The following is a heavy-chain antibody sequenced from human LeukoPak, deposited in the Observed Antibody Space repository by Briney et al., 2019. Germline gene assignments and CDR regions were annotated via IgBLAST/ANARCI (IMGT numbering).Heavy chain of an antibody. CDR1: GGSISSADYY. Sequence: KSSETLSLTCTVSGGSISSADYYWSWIRQPPGKGLEWIGYIYYSGNTYYNPSLKSRVTISVDTSKNQFSLKLSSVTAADTAVYYCARETGSSHPENDAFDIWGQGTMVTVSS. CDR2: IYYSGNT. V-gene: IGHV4-30-4*01. J-gene: IGHJ3*02. D-gene: IGHD6-6*01. CDR3: ARETGSSHPENDAFDI.